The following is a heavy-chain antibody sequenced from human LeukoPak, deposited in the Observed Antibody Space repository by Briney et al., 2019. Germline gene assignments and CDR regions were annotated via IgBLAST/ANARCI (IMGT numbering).Heavy chain of an antibody. J-gene: IGHJ4*02. Sequence: SETLSLTCTVSGGSISSSSYYWGWLRQPPGKGLEWVGSIYYSGSTYYNPSLKSRVTISVDTSKNQFSLKLSSVTAADTAVYYCARVGTVSPRLFTVFDYWGQGTLVTVSS. CDR3: ARVGTVSPRLFTVFDY. V-gene: IGHV4-39*07. CDR1: GGSISSSSYY. D-gene: IGHD4-17*01. CDR2: IYYSGST.